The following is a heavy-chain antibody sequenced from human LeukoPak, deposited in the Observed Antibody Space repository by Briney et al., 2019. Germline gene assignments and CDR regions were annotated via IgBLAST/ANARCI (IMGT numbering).Heavy chain of an antibody. CDR2: ISYDGSNL. V-gene: IGHV3-33*05. D-gene: IGHD6-19*01. CDR3: AKDRQWLALNAFDI. CDR1: GFTFGSYG. Sequence: GGSLRLSCVVTGFTFGSYGMQWVRQAPGKGLEWVAVISYDGSNLYYADSVKGRFTISRDNSKNTLYLQMNSLRAEDTAVYYCAKDRQWLALNAFDIWGQGTMVTVSS. J-gene: IGHJ3*02.